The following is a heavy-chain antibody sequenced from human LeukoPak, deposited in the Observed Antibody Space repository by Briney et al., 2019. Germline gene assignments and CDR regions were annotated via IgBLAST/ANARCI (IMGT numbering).Heavy chain of an antibody. V-gene: IGHV4-39*01. J-gene: IGHJ4*02. D-gene: IGHD3-22*01. CDR1: GGSISSSSYY. CDR2: IYYSGST. CDR3: ARLIVGYDSSGYYSNDY. Sequence: SETLSLTCTVSGGSISSSSYYWGWIRQPPGKGLEWIGSIYYSGSTYYNPSLKSRVTISVDTSKNQFSLKLSSVTAADTAAYYCARLIVGYDSSGYYSNDYWGQGTLVTVSS.